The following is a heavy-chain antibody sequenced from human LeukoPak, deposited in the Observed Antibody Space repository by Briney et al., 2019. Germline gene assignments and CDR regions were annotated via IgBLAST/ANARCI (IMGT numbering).Heavy chain of an antibody. D-gene: IGHD3-9*01. Sequence: SVKVSCKASGGTFSSYAISWVRQAPGQELEWMGRIIPIFGTANYAQKFQGRVTITTDESTSTAYTELSSLRSEDTAVYYCARDRAGYYLDYWGQGTLVTVPS. V-gene: IGHV1-69*05. CDR1: GGTFSSYA. CDR3: ARDRAGYYLDY. CDR2: IIPIFGTA. J-gene: IGHJ4*02.